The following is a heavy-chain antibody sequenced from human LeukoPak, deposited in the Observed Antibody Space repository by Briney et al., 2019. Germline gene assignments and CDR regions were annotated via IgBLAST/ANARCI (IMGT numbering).Heavy chain of an antibody. D-gene: IGHD2-21*01. Sequence: SETLSLTCTVSGGSISSYYWSWIRQPPGKGLEWIGYIYYSGSTNYNPSLKSRVTISVDTSKNQFSLKLSSVTAADTAVYCCARTGDRLFDYWGQGTLVTVSS. V-gene: IGHV4-59*01. J-gene: IGHJ4*02. CDR3: ARTGDRLFDY. CDR1: GGSISSYY. CDR2: IYYSGST.